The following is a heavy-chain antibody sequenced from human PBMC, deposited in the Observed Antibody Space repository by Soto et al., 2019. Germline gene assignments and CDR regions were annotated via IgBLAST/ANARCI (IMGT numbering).Heavy chain of an antibody. V-gene: IGHV1-8*01. CDR2: MNPNSGDP. D-gene: IGHD3-16*01. CDR1: GYTFTSYD. Sequence: QVQLVQSGAEVKKPGASVKVSCKASGYTFTSYDINWVRQATGQGLEWMGWMNPNSGDPGYVQKFQGRVTMTRDTSINTAYMELSSLTSEDTAVFYCTRGPGGTGSHFDYWGQGTLVTVSS. CDR3: TRGPGGTGSHFDY. J-gene: IGHJ4*02.